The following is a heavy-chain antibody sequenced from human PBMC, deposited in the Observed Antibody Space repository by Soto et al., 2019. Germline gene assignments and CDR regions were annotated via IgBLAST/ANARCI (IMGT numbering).Heavy chain of an antibody. V-gene: IGHV1-2*04. CDR3: ARGGPHSSSSKEDYYYMDV. CDR1: GYTFTGYF. Sequence: GASVKVSCKAAGYTFTGYFMHWVRQAPGQGLEWMGWINPNSGGTNYAQKFQGWVTMTRDTSISTAYMELSRLRSDDTAVYYCARGGPHSSSSKEDYYYMDVWGKGTTVTVSS. CDR2: INPNSGGT. J-gene: IGHJ6*03. D-gene: IGHD6-6*01.